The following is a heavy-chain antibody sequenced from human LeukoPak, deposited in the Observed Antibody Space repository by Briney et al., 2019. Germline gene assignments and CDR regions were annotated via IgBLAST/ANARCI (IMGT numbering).Heavy chain of an antibody. D-gene: IGHD2/OR15-2a*01. Sequence: SETLSLTCTVSGGSMKSYYWSWIRQPPGKGLEWIGNIYYSGTTNYNPSVRSRVTISVDTSKNQFSLKLSFVTDADTAAYYCARKYWDAFDIWGQGTKVTVSS. J-gene: IGHJ3*02. V-gene: IGHV4-59*08. CDR2: IYYSGTT. CDR1: GGSMKSYY. CDR3: ARKYWDAFDI.